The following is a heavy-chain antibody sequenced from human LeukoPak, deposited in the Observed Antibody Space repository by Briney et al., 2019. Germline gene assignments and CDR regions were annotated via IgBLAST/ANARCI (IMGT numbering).Heavy chain of an antibody. CDR2: INSDGSST. V-gene: IGHV3-74*01. Sequence: GSLRLSCAASGFTFSSYWMHWVRQAPGKGLVWVSRINSDGSSTLYADSVKGRFTISRDTSKNTLYLQMHSLRVEDTALYYCARGYCSGNSCYPGGSWGQGTLVTVSS. CDR3: ARGYCSGNSCYPGGS. D-gene: IGHD2-15*01. J-gene: IGHJ5*02. CDR1: GFTFSSYW.